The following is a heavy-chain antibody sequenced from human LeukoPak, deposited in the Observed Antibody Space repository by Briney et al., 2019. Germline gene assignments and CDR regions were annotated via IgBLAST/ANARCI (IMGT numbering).Heavy chain of an antibody. CDR3: ARHSFDSSPQLDY. J-gene: IGHJ4*02. CDR2: IYPGDSGA. Sequence: GESLKISCKGSGFIFTNYWIGWVRPMPGKGLEWMGIIYPGDSGARYGPSFQGQVTISADKSISTAYLQWSSLKASDTAIYYCARHSFDSSPQLDYWGQGTLVTVSS. V-gene: IGHV5-51*01. D-gene: IGHD2-2*01. CDR1: GFIFTNYW.